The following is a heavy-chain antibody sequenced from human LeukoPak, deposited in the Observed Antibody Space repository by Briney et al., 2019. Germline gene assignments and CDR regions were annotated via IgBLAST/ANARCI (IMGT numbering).Heavy chain of an antibody. CDR1: GFTFSNYE. V-gene: IGHV3-48*03. CDR2: ISSDGSTI. CDR3: AREGDGYNFDY. Sequence: GGSLRLSCAASGFTFSNYEMNWVRQAPGKGLEWVSYISSDGSTIYYADSVKGRFTISRDNAKNSLYLQMKSLRDEDTAVYYCAREGDGYNFDYWGQGTLVTVSS. J-gene: IGHJ4*02. D-gene: IGHD5-24*01.